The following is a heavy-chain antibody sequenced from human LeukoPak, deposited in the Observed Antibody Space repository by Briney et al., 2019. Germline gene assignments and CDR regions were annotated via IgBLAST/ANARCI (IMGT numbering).Heavy chain of an antibody. J-gene: IGHJ4*02. CDR3: ARDKKKYYYDDGGGFDY. Sequence: SETLSLTCTVSGGSIGSDNYSWSWIRQPPGKGLEWIGEINHSGSTNYNPSLKSRVTISVDTSKNQFSLKLSSVTAADTAVYYCARDKKKYYYDDGGGFDYWGQGTLVTVSS. CDR2: INHSGST. CDR1: GGSIGSDNYS. D-gene: IGHD3-22*01. V-gene: IGHV4-39*07.